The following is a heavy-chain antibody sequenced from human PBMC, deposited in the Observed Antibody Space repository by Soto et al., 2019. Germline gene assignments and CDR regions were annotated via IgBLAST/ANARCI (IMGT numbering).Heavy chain of an antibody. CDR3: ARSSGGNFGIIIEGTNWFAP. Sequence: ASVKVSCKASGGTFSSYAISWVRQAPGQGLEWMGGIIPIFGTAYAQKFKGRVTLTRDTSASTVYMEVSSLTSEDTAMYYCARSSGGNFGIIIEGTNWFAPWGQGTLVTVSS. V-gene: IGHV1-69*05. J-gene: IGHJ5*02. CDR1: GGTFSSYA. CDR2: IIPIFGTA. D-gene: IGHD1-26*01.